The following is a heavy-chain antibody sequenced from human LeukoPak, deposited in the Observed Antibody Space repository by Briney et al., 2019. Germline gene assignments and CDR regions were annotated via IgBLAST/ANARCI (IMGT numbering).Heavy chain of an antibody. CDR2: TSSSGATI. CDR3: ARYCTNGVCYTAFDY. D-gene: IGHD2-8*01. V-gene: IGHV3-11*04. Sequence: GGSLRLSCAASGFTFSDYYMSWIRQAPGKGLEWVSYTSSSGATICYADSVKGRFTISRDNAKNSVYLQMNSLRAEDTAVYYCARYCTNGVCYTAFDYWGQGTLVTVSS. CDR1: GFTFSDYY. J-gene: IGHJ4*02.